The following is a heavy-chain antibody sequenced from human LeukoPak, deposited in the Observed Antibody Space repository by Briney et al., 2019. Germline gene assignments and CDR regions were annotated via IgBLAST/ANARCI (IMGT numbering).Heavy chain of an antibody. CDR2: MNPNSGNT. J-gene: IGHJ6*02. D-gene: IGHD3-22*01. CDR1: GYTFTSYD. V-gene: IGHV1-8*01. CDR3: ARDRGITMIVVAYHYGMDV. Sequence: ASVKVSCKASGYTFTSYDINWVRQATGQGLEWMGWMNPNSGNTGYAQKFQGRVTMTRNTSISTAYMELCSLRSEDTAVYYCARDRGITMIVVAYHYGMDVWGQGTTVTVSS.